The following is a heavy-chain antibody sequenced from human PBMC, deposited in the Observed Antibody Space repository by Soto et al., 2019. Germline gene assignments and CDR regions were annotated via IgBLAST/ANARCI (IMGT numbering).Heavy chain of an antibody. J-gene: IGHJ6*02. Sequence: GGSLRLSCAASGFTFSSYAMSWVRQAPGKGLEWVSAISGSGGSTYYADSVKGRFTISRDNSKNTLYLQMNSLRAEDTAVYYCAKDLTQQLVPGNYYYYGMDVWGQGTTVTVSS. D-gene: IGHD6-13*01. CDR1: GFTFSSYA. V-gene: IGHV3-23*01. CDR2: ISGSGGST. CDR3: AKDLTQQLVPGNYYYYGMDV.